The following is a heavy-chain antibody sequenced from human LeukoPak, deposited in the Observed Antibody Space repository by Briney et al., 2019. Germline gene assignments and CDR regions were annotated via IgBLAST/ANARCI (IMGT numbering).Heavy chain of an antibody. V-gene: IGHV3-23*01. J-gene: IGHJ4*02. Sequence: GGSLRLSCAASGFTFSSYAMGWVRQAPGKGLEWVSAISGSGANTYYADSVKGRFTISRDNSMNTLYPQMNSLRADDTAVYYCAKGRALEVVAAFNYWGQGAVVTVSS. CDR1: GFTFSSYA. CDR2: ISGSGANT. CDR3: AKGRALEVVAAFNY. D-gene: IGHD2-15*01.